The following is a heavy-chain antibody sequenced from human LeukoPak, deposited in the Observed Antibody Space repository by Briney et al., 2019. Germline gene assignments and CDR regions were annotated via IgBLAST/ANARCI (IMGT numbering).Heavy chain of an antibody. Sequence: PGRSLRLSCAASGFTFSSYAMHWVRQAPGKGLEGVAVISYDGSNKYYADSVKGRFTISRDNSKNTLYLQMNSLRAEDTAAYYCARGPLPVDTAMVTVDYWGQGTLVTVSS. CDR1: GFTFSSYA. CDR2: ISYDGSNK. J-gene: IGHJ4*02. CDR3: ARGPLPVDTAMVTVDY. D-gene: IGHD5-18*01. V-gene: IGHV3-30*04.